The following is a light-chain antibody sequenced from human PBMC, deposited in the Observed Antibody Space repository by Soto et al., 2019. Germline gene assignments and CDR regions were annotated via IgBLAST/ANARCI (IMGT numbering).Light chain of an antibody. CDR3: GTWDSSLSGGV. CDR1: SSNIGNNY. CDR2: DNN. Sequence: QSVLTQPPSVSVAPGQKVTISCSGSSSNIGNNYVSWYQQLPGTAPKVLIYDNNKRPSGIPDRFSGSKSGTSATLGITGLQTGDEADYYCGTWDSSLSGGVFGGGTKLTVL. J-gene: IGLJ3*02. V-gene: IGLV1-51*01.